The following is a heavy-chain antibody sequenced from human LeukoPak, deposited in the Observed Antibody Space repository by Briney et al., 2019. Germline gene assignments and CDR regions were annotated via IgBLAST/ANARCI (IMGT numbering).Heavy chain of an antibody. D-gene: IGHD3-10*01. Sequence: PSETLSLTCAVYGGSFSGYYWSWIRQPPGKGLEWIGEINHSGSTNYNPSLKSRVTISVDTSKSQFSLKLSSVTAADTAVYYCYGSGSPESDYWGQGTLVTVSS. CDR2: INHSGST. J-gene: IGHJ4*02. CDR1: GGSFSGYY. CDR3: YGSGSPESDY. V-gene: IGHV4-34*01.